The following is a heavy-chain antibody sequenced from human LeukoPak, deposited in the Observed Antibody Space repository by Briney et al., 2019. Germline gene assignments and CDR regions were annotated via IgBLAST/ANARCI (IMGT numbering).Heavy chain of an antibody. CDR3: ARDTQGGYLDY. V-gene: IGHV3-53*01. CDR1: GFTVSSND. Sequence: PGGSLRLSCAASGFTVSSNDMSWVRQAPGKGLEWVSLVYSGSNTYYADSVKGRFTISRDNSKNTLYLQMNSLRAEDTAVYYCARDTQGGYLDYWGQETLVTVSS. D-gene: IGHD3-16*01. CDR2: VYSGSNT. J-gene: IGHJ4*02.